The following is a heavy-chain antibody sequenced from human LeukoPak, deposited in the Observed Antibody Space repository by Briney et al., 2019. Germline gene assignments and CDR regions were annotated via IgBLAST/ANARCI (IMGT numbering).Heavy chain of an antibody. J-gene: IGHJ4*01. V-gene: IGHV1-2*02. Sequence: GASVKVSCKASGYTFTGYYMHWVRQAPGQGLEWMGWINPNSGGTNYAQKFQGRVTMTRDTSISTAYMELSRLRSDDTAVYYCARAYRSRATSTLPQYWGQGTLVTVSS. D-gene: IGHD2-2*01. CDR3: ARAYRSRATSTLPQY. CDR1: GYTFTGYY. CDR2: INPNSGGT.